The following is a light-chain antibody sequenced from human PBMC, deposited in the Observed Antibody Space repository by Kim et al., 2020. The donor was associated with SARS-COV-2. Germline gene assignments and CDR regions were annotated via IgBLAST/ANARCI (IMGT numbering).Light chain of an antibody. J-gene: IGLJ2*01. Sequence: QSIHISCAGTSSDVGRYNLVSWYQHHQGKVPKLMIYEVSKRPAGVSNRFSGSKSGNTASLTISGLQAEEEADYYCCSYAGSSTFVVFGGGTQLTVL. CDR2: EVS. CDR1: SSDVGRYNL. CDR3: CSYAGSSTFVV. V-gene: IGLV2-23*02.